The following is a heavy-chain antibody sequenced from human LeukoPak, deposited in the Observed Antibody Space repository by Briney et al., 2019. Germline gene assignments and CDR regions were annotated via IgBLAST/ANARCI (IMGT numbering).Heavy chain of an antibody. V-gene: IGHV3-23*01. CDR1: GFTFGSYT. D-gene: IGHD3-22*01. CDR2: ISGRDGST. J-gene: IGHJ4*02. Sequence: GGSLRLSCAASGFTFGSYTMSWVRQAPGKGLEWLSAISGRDGSTYYADSVKGRFSISRDNSKNTVSLQMDSLRAEDTAQYYCAKGGDYFDTSGYYYEGYFDYWGQGTLVTVSS. CDR3: AKGGDYFDTSGYYYEGYFDY.